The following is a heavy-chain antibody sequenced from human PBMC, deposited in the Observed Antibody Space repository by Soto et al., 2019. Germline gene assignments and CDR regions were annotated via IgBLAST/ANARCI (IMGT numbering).Heavy chain of an antibody. CDR3: ARPRYSSSWYVFWFDP. CDR1: GGTFSSYA. CDR2: IIPIFGTT. J-gene: IGHJ5*02. Sequence: SVKVSCKASGGTFSSYAISWVRQAPGQGLEWMGGIIPIFGTTNYAQKFQGRVTITRDKSTSTAYMELSSLRSEDTAVYYCARPRYSSSWYVFWFDPWGQGTLVTVSS. D-gene: IGHD6-13*01. V-gene: IGHV1-69*05.